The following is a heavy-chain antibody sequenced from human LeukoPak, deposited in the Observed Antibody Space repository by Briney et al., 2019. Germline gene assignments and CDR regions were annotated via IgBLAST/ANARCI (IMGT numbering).Heavy chain of an antibody. CDR2: ISWNSGSI. Sequence: GRSLRLSCAASGFTFDDYAMHWVRQAPGKGLEWVSGISWNSGSIGYADSVKGRFTISRDNAKNSLYLQMNSLRAEDTALYYCAKGWFGELSGYFDYWGQGTLVTVSS. J-gene: IGHJ4*02. D-gene: IGHD3-10*01. CDR3: AKGWFGELSGYFDY. CDR1: GFTFDDYA. V-gene: IGHV3-9*01.